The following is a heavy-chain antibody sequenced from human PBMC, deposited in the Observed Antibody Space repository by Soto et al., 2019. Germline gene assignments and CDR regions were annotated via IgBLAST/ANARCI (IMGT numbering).Heavy chain of an antibody. CDR3: ATKTVAVAGLD. Sequence: SETLSLTCSVSGGSISSESFYWSWVRQHPGKGMEWIGEIYHGGNTNYQPSLKSRATISLDNSNNQFFLSLSFVTAADTALYYCATKTVAVAGLDWGHGTPVTVSS. D-gene: IGHD6-13*01. CDR1: GGSISSESFY. J-gene: IGHJ4*01. CDR2: IYHGGNT. V-gene: IGHV4-39*07.